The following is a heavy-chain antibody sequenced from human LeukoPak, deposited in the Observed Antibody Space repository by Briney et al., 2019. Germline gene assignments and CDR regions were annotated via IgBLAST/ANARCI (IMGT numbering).Heavy chain of an antibody. CDR3: AREGYSSGSAPAFDI. Sequence: PGGSLRLSCAASGFSFSTSIMHWVRQAPGKGLEWVSLITSDGSHKHYADSVKGRFTFSGDNSKNILHLEMNSLTTEDTAMYYCAREGYSSGSAPAFDIWGQGTMVTVSS. D-gene: IGHD6-19*01. V-gene: IGHV3-30-3*01. J-gene: IGHJ3*02. CDR1: GFSFSTSI. CDR2: ITSDGSHK.